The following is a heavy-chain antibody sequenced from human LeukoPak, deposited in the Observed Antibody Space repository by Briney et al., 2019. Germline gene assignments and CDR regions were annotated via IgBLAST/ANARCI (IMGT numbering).Heavy chain of an antibody. CDR1: GGSISSSY. J-gene: IGHJ6*02. V-gene: IGHV4-59*01. D-gene: IGHD6-19*01. Sequence: SETLSLTCTVSGGSISSSYWSWVRQPPGKGLEWIGYIDNSGSTNYNPSLKSRVTISLDTPKSQFSLKLCSVTAADTAVYYCARAPLYSGGSGWSIYYFYAMDVWGQGTTVTVSS. CDR3: ARAPLYSGGSGWSIYYFYAMDV. CDR2: IDNSGST.